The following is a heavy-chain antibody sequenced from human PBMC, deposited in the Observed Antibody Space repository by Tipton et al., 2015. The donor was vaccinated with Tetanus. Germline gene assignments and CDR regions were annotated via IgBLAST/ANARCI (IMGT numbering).Heavy chain of an antibody. J-gene: IGHJ5*02. D-gene: IGHD6-6*01. V-gene: IGHV4-31*03. CDR2: IYYSGDT. Sequence: TLSLTCNVSGGSISGSGYFWNWIRQFPGRGLEWIGYIYYSGDTFYNPSLKGRVAMSVDTSKNQFSLNLSSVTAADTAIYYCARDQGRGRVVRLNWFDPWGQGTLVTVSS. CDR3: ARDQGRGRVVRLNWFDP. CDR1: GGSISGSGYF.